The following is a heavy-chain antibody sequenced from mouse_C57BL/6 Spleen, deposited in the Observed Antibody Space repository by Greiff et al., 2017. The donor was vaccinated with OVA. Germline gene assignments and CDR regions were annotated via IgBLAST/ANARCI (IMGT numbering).Heavy chain of an antibody. V-gene: IGHV5-17*01. CDR1: GFTFSDYG. J-gene: IGHJ4*01. D-gene: IGHD1-1*01. CDR3: ARPGGYYYGSSPYAMDY. CDR2: ISSGSSTI. Sequence: EVKLEESGGGLVKPGGSLKLSCAASGFTFSDYGMHWVRQAPEKGLEWVAYISSGSSTIYYADTVKGRFTISRDNAKNTLFLQMTSLRSEDTAMYYCARPGGYYYGSSPYAMDYWGQGTSVTVSS.